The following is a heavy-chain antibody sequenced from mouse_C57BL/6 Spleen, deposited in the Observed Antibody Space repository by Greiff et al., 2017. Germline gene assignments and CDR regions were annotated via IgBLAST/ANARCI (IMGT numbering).Heavy chain of an antibody. CDR3: ATITTVVATRYFDY. D-gene: IGHD1-1*01. J-gene: IGHJ2*01. CDR1: GYAFSSYW. Sequence: QVQLQQSGAELVKPGASVKISCKASGYAFSSYWMNWVKQRPGKGLEWIGQIYPGDGDTNYNGKFKGKATLTADKSSSTAYMQLSSLTSEDSAVYFCATITTVVATRYFDYWGQGPTLTVSS. V-gene: IGHV1-80*01. CDR2: IYPGDGDT.